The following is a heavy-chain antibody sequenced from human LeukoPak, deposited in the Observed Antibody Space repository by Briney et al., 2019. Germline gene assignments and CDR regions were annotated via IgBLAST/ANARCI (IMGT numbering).Heavy chain of an antibody. Sequence: SETLSLTCTVSGDSISSGTYYWGWIRQHPGKGLVWIGYINYSGNTYYNPSLKSRVTISVDTSKNLFSLKLNSVTAADTAVYYCARYCSGVSCYALDYWGQGTLVTVSS. CDR2: INYSGNT. J-gene: IGHJ4*02. D-gene: IGHD2-15*01. V-gene: IGHV4-31*03. CDR1: GDSISSGTYY. CDR3: ARYCSGVSCYALDY.